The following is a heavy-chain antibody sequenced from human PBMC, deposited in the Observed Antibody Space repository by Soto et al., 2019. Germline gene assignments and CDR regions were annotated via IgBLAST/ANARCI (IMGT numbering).Heavy chain of an antibody. CDR2: MNPNSGNT. V-gene: IGHV1-8*01. D-gene: IGHD2-2*02. Sequence: ASVKVSCKASGYTFTSYDINWVRQATGQGLEWMGWMNPNSGNTGYAQKFQGRVTMTRNTSISTAYMELSSLRSEDTAVYYCAREGLGYCSSTICYTSWFDPWGQGTLVTASS. J-gene: IGHJ5*02. CDR1: GYTFTSYD. CDR3: AREGLGYCSSTICYTSWFDP.